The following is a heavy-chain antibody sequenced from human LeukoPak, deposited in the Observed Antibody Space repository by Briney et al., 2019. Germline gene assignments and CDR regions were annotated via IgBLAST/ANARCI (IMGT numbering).Heavy chain of an antibody. V-gene: IGHV5-51*01. CDR1: GYNFAEYW. CDR2: IYPGDSDT. CDR3: ARRDTGYYYFDS. Sequence: GESLRISCKGSGYNFAEYWIAWVRQMPGKGLEWVGIIYPGDSDTRYNPSVQGQVTISADKSISTAYLQWNSLKASDSAMYYCARRDTGYYYFDSWGQGVLVSVSS. D-gene: IGHD5-12*01. J-gene: IGHJ4*02.